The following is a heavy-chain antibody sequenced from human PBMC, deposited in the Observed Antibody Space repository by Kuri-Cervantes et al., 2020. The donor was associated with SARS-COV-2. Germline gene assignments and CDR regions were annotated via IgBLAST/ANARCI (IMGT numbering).Heavy chain of an antibody. CDR2: ISGSGGST. D-gene: IGHD3-9*01. J-gene: IGHJ6*03. V-gene: IGHV3-23*01. Sequence: GGSLRLSCAASGFTFSSYAMSWARQAPGKGLEWVSAISGSGGSTYYADPVKGRFTNSRDNSKNTLSLQMNSLRAEDTAVYYCAKDEGYFDWLLSGYYYYYMDVWGKGTMVTVSS. CDR3: AKDEGYFDWLLSGYYYYYMDV. CDR1: GFTFSSYA.